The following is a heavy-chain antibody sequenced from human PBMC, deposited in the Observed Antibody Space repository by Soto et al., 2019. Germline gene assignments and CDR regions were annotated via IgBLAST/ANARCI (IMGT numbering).Heavy chain of an antibody. CDR1: GFTFSSYA. Sequence: PGGSLRLSCAASGFTFSSYAMSWVRQAPGKGLEWVSAISGSGGSTYYADSVKGRFTISRDNSKNTLYLQMNSLRAEDTAVYYCAKDRKYCSGGSCYDVFDYWGQGTLVTVSS. D-gene: IGHD2-15*01. CDR2: ISGSGGST. V-gene: IGHV3-23*01. J-gene: IGHJ4*02. CDR3: AKDRKYCSGGSCYDVFDY.